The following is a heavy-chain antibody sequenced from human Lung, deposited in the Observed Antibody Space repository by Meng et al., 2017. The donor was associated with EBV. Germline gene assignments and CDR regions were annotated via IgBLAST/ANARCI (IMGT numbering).Heavy chain of an antibody. Sequence: RPGLGKPSGTRSLNCTVSVDCISSEIWWSWVRQPPGKGLEWIGEVYHRGDTNYNPSLKSRVDISVDKSKNQFYLSLFSVTAADTAVYYCGRDQGRELINHWGQGTLVTVSS. CDR1: VDCISSEIW. V-gene: IGHV4-4*02. CDR2: VYHRGDT. CDR3: GRDQGRELINH. J-gene: IGHJ4*02. D-gene: IGHD1-7*01.